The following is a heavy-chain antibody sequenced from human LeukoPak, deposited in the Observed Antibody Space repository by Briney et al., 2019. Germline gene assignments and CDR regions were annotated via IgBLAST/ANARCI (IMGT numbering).Heavy chain of an antibody. D-gene: IGHD6-25*01. CDR1: GFTFSSHA. J-gene: IGHJ4*02. CDR3: ARTFNGFDPTFDC. V-gene: IGHV3-23*01. CDR2: ISADGDGP. Sequence: GGSLRLSCAASGFTFSSHAMNWVRQVPGKGLVWVSTISADGDGPHYADSVKGRFTISRDNSKNTLFLQMNSLRDGDTAVYFCARTFNGFDPTFDCWGQGTLVTVSS.